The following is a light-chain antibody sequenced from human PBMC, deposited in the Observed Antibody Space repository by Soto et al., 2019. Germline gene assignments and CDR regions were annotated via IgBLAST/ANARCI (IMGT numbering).Light chain of an antibody. CDR3: QSYDGSLSGLVV. J-gene: IGLJ2*01. V-gene: IGLV1-40*01. Sequence: QSVLTQPPSVSGAPGQRVTISCTGSSSNIGAGYDVHWYQQLPGTAPRLLIYGNSNRPSGVPDRFSGSKSGTSASLAITGLQAEDEADYYFQSYDGSLSGLVVFGGGTKLTVL. CDR1: SSNIGAGYD. CDR2: GNS.